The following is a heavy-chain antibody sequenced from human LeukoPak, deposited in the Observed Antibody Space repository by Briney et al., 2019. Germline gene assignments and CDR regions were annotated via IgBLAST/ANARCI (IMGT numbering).Heavy chain of an antibody. Sequence: GGSLRLSCAASEFTFNNHGMHWVRQAPGKGLEWLAVVWPDGNDKYYADSVKGRFTISRDNSKNTLYLQMNSLRAEDTAVYYCAKGGTAMAPHFDYWGQGTLVTVSS. CDR2: VWPDGNDK. D-gene: IGHD5-18*01. J-gene: IGHJ4*02. CDR1: EFTFNNHG. CDR3: AKGGTAMAPHFDY. V-gene: IGHV3-33*06.